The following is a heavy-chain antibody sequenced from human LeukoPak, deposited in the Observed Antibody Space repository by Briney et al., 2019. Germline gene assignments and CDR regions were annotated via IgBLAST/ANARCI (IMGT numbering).Heavy chain of an antibody. J-gene: IGHJ4*02. CDR1: GFTFSSYA. CDR3: AKDFAGTYYDLPLILTGYYDY. CDR2: ISGSGGST. V-gene: IGHV3-23*01. D-gene: IGHD3-9*01. Sequence: PGGSLRLSCAASGFTFSSYAMSWVRQAPGKGLEWVSAISGSGGSTYYADSVKGRFTISRDNSKNTLYLQMNSLRAEDTAVYYCAKDFAGTYYDLPLILTGYYDYWGQGTLVTVSS.